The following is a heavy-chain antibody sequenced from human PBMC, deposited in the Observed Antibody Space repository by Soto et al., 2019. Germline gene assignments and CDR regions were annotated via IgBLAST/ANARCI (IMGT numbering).Heavy chain of an antibody. J-gene: IGHJ6*02. D-gene: IGHD5-18*01. Sequence: RASVKVSCKASGGTFSSYAISWVRQAPGQGLEWMGGIIPIFGTANYAQKFQGRVTITADESTSTAYMELSSLRSEDTAVYYCARRDTGGVDVWGQGTTVTVSS. CDR2: IIPIFGTA. V-gene: IGHV1-69*13. CDR1: GGTFSSYA. CDR3: ARRDTGGVDV.